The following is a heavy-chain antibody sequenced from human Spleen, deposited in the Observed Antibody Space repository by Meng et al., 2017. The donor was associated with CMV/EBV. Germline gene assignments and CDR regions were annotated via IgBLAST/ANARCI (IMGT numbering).Heavy chain of an antibody. CDR3: ASGPNRATAFDD. D-gene: IGHD1-26*01. V-gene: IGHV4-61*01. Sequence: VSGGSVSSGSYYWSWIRQPPGKGLEWIGYIFYTGNTDSNPSLKSRVTMSLDTSKNRFSLRLSSVTAADTAVYYCASGPNRATAFDDWGQGTLVTVSS. CDR1: GGSVSSGSYY. J-gene: IGHJ4*02. CDR2: IFYTGNT.